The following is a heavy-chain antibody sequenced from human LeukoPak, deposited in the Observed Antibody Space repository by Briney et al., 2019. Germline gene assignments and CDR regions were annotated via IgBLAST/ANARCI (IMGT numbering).Heavy chain of an antibody. CDR1: GFTFSSYN. Sequence: PGGSLRLSCAASGFTFSSYNMNWVRQAPGKGPEWVSSITSSSSYIYYADSVKGRFTISRDNAKNSLYLQMDSLRVEDTAVYYCARDRYYYDSSGYYLDYWGQGTLVTVSS. D-gene: IGHD3-22*01. CDR3: ARDRYYYDSSGYYLDY. V-gene: IGHV3-21*04. J-gene: IGHJ4*02. CDR2: ITSSSSYI.